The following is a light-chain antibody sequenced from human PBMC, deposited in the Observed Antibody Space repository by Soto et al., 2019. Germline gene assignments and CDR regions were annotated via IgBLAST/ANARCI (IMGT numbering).Light chain of an antibody. V-gene: IGKV4-1*01. CDR1: QSVLYNSNNKNF. J-gene: IGKJ1*01. CDR3: QQYFSTPWT. CDR2: WAS. Sequence: DIEMTQSPDSLAVSLGERATINCKSSQSVLYNSNNKNFLSWLQQKPGQPPKLLIYWASTRESGVPDRFSGSGSGTDFTLTISSLQAEDVAVYYCQQYFSTPWTFGQGTRVEIK.